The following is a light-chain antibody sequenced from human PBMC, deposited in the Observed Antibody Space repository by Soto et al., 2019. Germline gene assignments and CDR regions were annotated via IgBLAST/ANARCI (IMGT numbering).Light chain of an antibody. CDR3: QQYNNWPQT. J-gene: IGKJ1*01. V-gene: IGKV3-20*01. Sequence: EIVLTQSPVILSLSPGERATLSCRASQKISNKYLAWYQQKPGHAPRLLIFGASTRATGIPDRFVGRGSGTDFTLTISRLEPEDFAVYYCQQYNNWPQTFGQGTKVDI. CDR2: GAS. CDR1: QKISNKY.